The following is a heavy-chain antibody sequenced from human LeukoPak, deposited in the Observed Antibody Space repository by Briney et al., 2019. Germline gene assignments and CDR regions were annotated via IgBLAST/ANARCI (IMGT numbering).Heavy chain of an antibody. D-gene: IGHD4-17*01. CDR1: GGSISSSSYY. J-gene: IGHJ6*02. Sequence: SETLSLTCTVSGGSISSSSYYWGWIRQPPGKGLEWIGSIYYSGSTYYNPSLKSRVTISVDTSKEQFSLKLSSVTAADTAVYYCARHGDYGNYFYYGLDVWGQGTTVTVSS. CDR2: IYYSGST. CDR3: ARHGDYGNYFYYGLDV. V-gene: IGHV4-39*01.